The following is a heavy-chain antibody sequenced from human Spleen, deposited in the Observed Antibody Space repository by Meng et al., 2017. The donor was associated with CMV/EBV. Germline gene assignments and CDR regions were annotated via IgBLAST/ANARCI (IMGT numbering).Heavy chain of an antibody. CDR3: ARDSMTTVSGWFDP. V-gene: IGHV3-30-3*01. D-gene: IGHD4-11*01. CDR1: GFTFSSYA. Sequence: SGFTFSSYALHWVRQAPGQGLEWVAVISYDGTNNYYADSVTGRFTISRANSKNTLYLQMNSLRAEDTAVYYCARDSMTTVSGWFDPWGQGTLVTVSS. CDR2: ISYDGTNN. J-gene: IGHJ5*02.